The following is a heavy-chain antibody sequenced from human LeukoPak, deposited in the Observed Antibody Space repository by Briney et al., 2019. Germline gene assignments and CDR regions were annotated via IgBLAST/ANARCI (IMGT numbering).Heavy chain of an antibody. D-gene: IGHD3-10*01. CDR3: ARDVRITMVRGVTD. J-gene: IGHJ4*02. Sequence: SETLSLTCTVSGGSISSSSYYWGWIRQPPGKGLEWIGSIYYSGSTYYNPSLKSRVTISVDRSKNQFSLKLSSVTAADTAVYYCARDVRITMVRGVTDWGQGTLVTVSS. V-gene: IGHV4-39*07. CDR2: IYYSGST. CDR1: GGSISSSSYY.